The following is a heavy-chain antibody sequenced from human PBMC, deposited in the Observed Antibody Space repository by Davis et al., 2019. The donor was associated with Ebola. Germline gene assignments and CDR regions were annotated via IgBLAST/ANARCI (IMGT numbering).Heavy chain of an antibody. CDR3: AKDTSCRSTNCYMGNFDY. J-gene: IGHJ4*02. V-gene: IGHV3-23*01. CDR1: GFTFSNYA. D-gene: IGHD2-2*02. Sequence: PGGSLRLSCAASGFTFSNYAMSWVRQAPGKGLEWVSTLSGSGGSTYYADSVKGRFTISRDNSKNTLYLQMSSLRAEDTAVYFCAKDTSCRSTNCYMGNFDYWGQGTLVTVSS. CDR2: LSGSGGST.